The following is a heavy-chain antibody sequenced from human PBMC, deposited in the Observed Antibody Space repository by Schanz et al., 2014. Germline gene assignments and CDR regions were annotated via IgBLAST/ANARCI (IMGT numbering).Heavy chain of an antibody. D-gene: IGHD4-4*01. J-gene: IGHJ3*02. CDR1: GASISGSSDY. Sequence: QLQLQESGPGLVKPSETLSLTCTVSGASISGSSDYWGWIRQSPGKGLEWIGNIYYTGTTYYNPSLKGRSSISVDTSKTRVSLKLPSVPAADTAVFYCARRDNYLSAFDIWGQGTMVTVSS. CDR3: ARRDNYLSAFDI. CDR2: IYYTGTT. V-gene: IGHV4-39*01.